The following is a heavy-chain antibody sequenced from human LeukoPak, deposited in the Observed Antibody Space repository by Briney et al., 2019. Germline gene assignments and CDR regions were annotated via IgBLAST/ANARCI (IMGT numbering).Heavy chain of an antibody. CDR2: INADGSST. V-gene: IGHV3-74*01. CDR3: ARDLRSGDH. J-gene: IGHJ4*02. Sequence: GGSLRLSCAASGFTFSSYYMHWVRQAPGTGLVWVSRINADGSSTTYADSVRGRFIISRDNAKNTLYLQMDSLRAEDTGVYYCARDLRSGDHWGQGTLVTVSS. CDR1: GFTFSSYY. D-gene: IGHD3-10*01.